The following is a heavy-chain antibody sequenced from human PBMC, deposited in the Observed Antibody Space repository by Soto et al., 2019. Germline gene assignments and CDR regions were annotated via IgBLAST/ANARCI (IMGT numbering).Heavy chain of an antibody. CDR1: GYTFTGYY. Sequence: GASVKVSCKASGYTFTGYYMHWVRQAPGQGLEWMGWINPNSGGTNYAQKFQGWVTMTRDTSISTAYMELSRLRSDDTAVYYCARATSRVHPAHGMDVWGQGTTVTVS. J-gene: IGHJ6*02. CDR3: ARATSRVHPAHGMDV. V-gene: IGHV1-2*04. CDR2: INPNSGGT. D-gene: IGHD3-10*01.